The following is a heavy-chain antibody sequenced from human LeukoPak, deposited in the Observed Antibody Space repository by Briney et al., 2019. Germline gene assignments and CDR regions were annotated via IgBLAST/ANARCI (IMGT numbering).Heavy chain of an antibody. CDR2: IISIFGTT. Sequence: GASVKVSCKASGGTFSSYAISWVRQAPGQGLEWMGGIISIFGTTNYAQKFQGRVTITADESTSTAYMELSSLRSEDTAVYYCARDISSGFNWFDPWGQGTLVTVSS. V-gene: IGHV1-69*13. D-gene: IGHD6-19*01. CDR1: GGTFSSYA. J-gene: IGHJ5*02. CDR3: ARDISSGFNWFDP.